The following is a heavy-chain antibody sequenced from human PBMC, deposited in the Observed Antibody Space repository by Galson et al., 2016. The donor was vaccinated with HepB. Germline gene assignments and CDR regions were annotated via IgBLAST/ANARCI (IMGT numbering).Heavy chain of an antibody. V-gene: IGHV6-1*01. D-gene: IGHD3-10*01. J-gene: IGHJ4*02. CDR1: GDSVSSNNAG. Sequence: CAISGDSVSSNNAGWYWIRQSPSRGLEWLGRTFYRSNWQNDYAESVKSRITINPDTSKNQFSLHLSSVTPEDIAVYYCARSYLLGRGFGWWGPGTPVTVSS. CDR2: TFYRSNWQN. CDR3: ARSYLLGRGFGW.